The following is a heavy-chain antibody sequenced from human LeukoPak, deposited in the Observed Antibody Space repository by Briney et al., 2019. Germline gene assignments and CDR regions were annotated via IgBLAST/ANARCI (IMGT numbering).Heavy chain of an antibody. Sequence: GGSLRLSCAASGFTFSSYSMNWVRQAPGKGLEWVSSISSSSSYIYYADSVKGRFTISRDNAKNSLYLQMNSLRAEDTAVYYCARHTIPLGGVGFDYWGQGTLVTVSS. CDR1: GFTFSSYS. CDR3: ARHTIPLGGVGFDY. J-gene: IGHJ4*02. V-gene: IGHV3-21*01. CDR2: ISSSSSYI. D-gene: IGHD3-3*01.